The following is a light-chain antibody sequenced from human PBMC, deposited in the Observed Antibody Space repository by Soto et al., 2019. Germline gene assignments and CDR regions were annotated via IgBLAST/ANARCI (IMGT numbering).Light chain of an antibody. V-gene: IGLV1-36*01. J-gene: IGLJ1*01. CDR1: SSNNGNNA. CDR2: YDD. CDR3: AAWDDSLNGQV. Sequence: QSVLTQPPSVSEAPRQRVTISCSGSSSNNGNNAVNWYQQLPGKAPKLLIYYDDLLPSGVSDRFSGSKSGTSASLAISGLQSEDEADYYCAAWDDSLNGQVFGTGTKVTVL.